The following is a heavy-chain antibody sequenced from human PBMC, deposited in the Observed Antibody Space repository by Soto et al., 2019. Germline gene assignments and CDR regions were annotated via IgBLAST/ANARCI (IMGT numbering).Heavy chain of an antibody. CDR3: ARGSMYYYGSGSTPQGMDV. Sequence: QVQLQQWGAGLLKPSETLSLTCAVYGGSFSGYYWSWIRQPPGKGLEWIGEINHSGSTNYNPSLKSRVTISVDTSKNQFSLKRSSVTAADTAVYYCARGSMYYYGSGSTPQGMDVWGQGTTVTVSS. CDR2: INHSGST. CDR1: GGSFSGYY. J-gene: IGHJ6*02. V-gene: IGHV4-34*01. D-gene: IGHD3-10*01.